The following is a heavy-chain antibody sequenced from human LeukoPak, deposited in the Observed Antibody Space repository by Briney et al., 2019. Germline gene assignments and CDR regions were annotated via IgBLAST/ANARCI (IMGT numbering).Heavy chain of an antibody. CDR3: ARDRTGNNDFWSGYTTFFDY. D-gene: IGHD3-3*01. Sequence: GGSLRLSCAAYRFTFTSYWMSWVRQAPGKGLEWVAKINKDGSEKYYVDSVKGRFTISRDNAKNSLYLQMNSLRAEDTAVYYCARDRTGNNDFWSGYTTFFDYWGQGTLVTVSS. CDR1: RFTFTSYW. V-gene: IGHV3-7*01. CDR2: INKDGSEK. J-gene: IGHJ4*02.